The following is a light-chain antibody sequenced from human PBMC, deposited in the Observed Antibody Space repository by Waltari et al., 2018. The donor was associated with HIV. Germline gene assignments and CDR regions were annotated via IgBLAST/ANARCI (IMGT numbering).Light chain of an antibody. J-gene: IGKJ4*01. Sequence: EIVLTQSPATLSLSPGERATLSCRASQTVGRYLAWYQQRPGQAPRLLIYDASNRATGIPARFSGSGSGTDFTLTISNLEAEDFAAYYCQQRSNWFTFGGGTKVEIK. V-gene: IGKV3-11*01. CDR2: DAS. CDR1: QTVGRY. CDR3: QQRSNWFT.